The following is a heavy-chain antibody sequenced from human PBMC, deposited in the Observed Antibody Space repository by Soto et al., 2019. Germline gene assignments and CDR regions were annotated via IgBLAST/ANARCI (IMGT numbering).Heavy chain of an antibody. CDR3: ARIGITMVRGVIDYYYYYYMDV. D-gene: IGHD3-10*01. CDR1: GGSFSGYY. Sequence: SETLSLTCAVYGGSFSGYYWSWIRQPPGKGLEWIWEINHSGSTNYNPSLKSRVTISVDTSKNQFSLKLSSVTAADTAVCYCARIGITMVRGVIDYYYYYYMDVWGKGTTVTVSS. CDR2: INHSGST. V-gene: IGHV4-34*01. J-gene: IGHJ6*03.